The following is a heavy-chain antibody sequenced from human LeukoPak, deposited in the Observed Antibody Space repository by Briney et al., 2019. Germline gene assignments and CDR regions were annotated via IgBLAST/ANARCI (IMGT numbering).Heavy chain of an antibody. J-gene: IGHJ4*02. CDR3: ARDGAFRIYDY. CDR2: IKQDGNEK. Sequence: GGSLRLSCAASGFTFSSYRMTWVRQAPGKGLEWVASIKQDGNEKYYVDSVKGRFTISRDNARNSLCLQMSSLRADDTAVYYCARDGAFRIYDYWGQGTLVTVSS. V-gene: IGHV3-7*01. D-gene: IGHD3-3*02. CDR1: GFTFSSYR.